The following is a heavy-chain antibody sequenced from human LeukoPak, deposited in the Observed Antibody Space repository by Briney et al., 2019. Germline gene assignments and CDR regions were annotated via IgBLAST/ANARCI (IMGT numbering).Heavy chain of an antibody. Sequence: SGGSLRLSCAASGFTFSSYNMHWVRQAPGKGLEWVAVVRHDGSDKYHADSVKGRFTISRDNSKNTLYLQMNSLRAEDTAVYYCAKDGGNFDLDYWGRGTLVTVSS. J-gene: IGHJ4*02. CDR1: GFTFSSYN. CDR2: VRHDGSDK. CDR3: AKDGGNFDLDY. D-gene: IGHD3-9*01. V-gene: IGHV3-30*02.